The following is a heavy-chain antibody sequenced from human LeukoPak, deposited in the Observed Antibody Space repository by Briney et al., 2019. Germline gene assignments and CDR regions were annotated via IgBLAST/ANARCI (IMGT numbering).Heavy chain of an antibody. J-gene: IGHJ4*02. CDR2: INHSGST. CDR3: ARKLVLRYSRGYFDY. V-gene: IGHV4-34*01. CDR1: GGSFSGYY. D-gene: IGHD3-9*01. Sequence: SETLSLTCAVYGGSFSGYYWSWIRQPPGKGLEWIGEINHSGSTNYNPSLKSRVTISVDTSKNQFSLKLSSVTAADTAVYYCARKLVLRYSRGYFDYWGRGTLVTVSS.